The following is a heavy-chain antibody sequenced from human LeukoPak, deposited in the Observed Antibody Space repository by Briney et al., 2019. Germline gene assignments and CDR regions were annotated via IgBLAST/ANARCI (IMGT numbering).Heavy chain of an antibody. CDR2: IYYSGST. CDR3: ARGDEIVVVPAAIPYFDY. V-gene: IGHV4-39*01. CDR1: GGSISSSSYY. J-gene: IGHJ4*02. D-gene: IGHD2-2*01. Sequence: PSETLSLTCTVSGGSISSSSYYWGWIRQPPGKGLEWIGSIYYSGSTYYNPSLKSRVTISVDTSKNQFSLKLSSVTAADTAVYYCARGDEIVVVPAAIPYFDYWGQGTLVTVSS.